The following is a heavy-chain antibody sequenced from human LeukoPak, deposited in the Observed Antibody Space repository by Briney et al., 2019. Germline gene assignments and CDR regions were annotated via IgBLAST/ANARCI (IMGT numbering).Heavy chain of an antibody. CDR3: ARELYYDFWSGYGFDY. V-gene: IGHV3-74*01. CDR1: GFTFSSYW. D-gene: IGHD3-3*01. Sequence: GGSLRLSCAASGFTFSSYWMHWVRQAPGKGLVWVSRINSDGSSTSHADSVKGRFTISRDNAKNTLYLQMNSLRAEDTAVYYCARELYYDFWSGYGFDYWGQGTLVTVSS. CDR2: INSDGSST. J-gene: IGHJ4*02.